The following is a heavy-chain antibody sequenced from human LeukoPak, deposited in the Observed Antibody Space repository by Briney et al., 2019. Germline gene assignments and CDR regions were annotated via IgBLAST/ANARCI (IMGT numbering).Heavy chain of an antibody. Sequence: KAGGSLRLSCAASGITFSSYTMIWVRQAPGKGLEWVSSISSGSSYIYYADSVKGRFTISRDNAKNSLYLQMNSLRAEDTAVYYCARVGDCSSINCPHSRFDPWGQGTLVTVSS. CDR3: ARVGDCSSINCPHSRFDP. J-gene: IGHJ5*02. V-gene: IGHV3-21*01. CDR1: GITFSSYT. CDR2: ISSGSSYI. D-gene: IGHD2-2*01.